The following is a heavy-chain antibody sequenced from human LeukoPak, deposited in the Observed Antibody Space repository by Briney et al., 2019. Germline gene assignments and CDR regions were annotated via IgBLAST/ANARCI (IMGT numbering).Heavy chain of an antibody. CDR3: ASAVDTAGYGMDV. CDR1: GGTFSSYA. J-gene: IGHJ6*02. Sequence: SVKVSCKASGGTFSSYAISWVRQAPGQGLEWMGRIIPILGIANYAQKFQGRVTITADKSTSTAHMELSSLRSEDTAVYYCASAVDTAGYGMDVWGQGTTVTVSS. V-gene: IGHV1-69*04. CDR2: IIPILGIA. D-gene: IGHD5-18*01.